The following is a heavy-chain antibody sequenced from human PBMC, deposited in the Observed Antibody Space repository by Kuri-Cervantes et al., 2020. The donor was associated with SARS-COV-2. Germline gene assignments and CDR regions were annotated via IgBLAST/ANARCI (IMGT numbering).Heavy chain of an antibody. V-gene: IGHV2-70*04. D-gene: IGHD4-11*01. CDR2: IDWGDDK. CDR3: ARIQATTVIADY. J-gene: IGHJ4*02. Sequence: SGPTLVKPTQALTLTCTFSGFSLSTSGMRVSWIRQPPGKALEWLARIDWGDDKYCSTSLKTRLTISKATSKNQVVLTMTNMDPVDTATYYCARIQATTVIADYWGQGTLVTVSS. CDR1: GFSLSTSGMR.